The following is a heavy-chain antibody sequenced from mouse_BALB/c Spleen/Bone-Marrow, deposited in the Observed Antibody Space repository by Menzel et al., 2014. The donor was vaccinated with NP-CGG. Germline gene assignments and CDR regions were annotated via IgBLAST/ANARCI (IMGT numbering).Heavy chain of an antibody. CDR1: DFNIKDTY. CDR3: ATLTGTFDY. Sequence: EVQLVESGAELVKPGASVKLSCTASDFNIKDTYMHWVKQRPEQGLEWIGRIDPVSDYTQFDSKSQGKATITADTSSNTAYLQLSSLTSEDTAVYYCATLTGTFDYWGQGTTLTVSS. J-gene: IGHJ2*01. V-gene: IGHV14-3*02. CDR2: IDPVSDYT. D-gene: IGHD4-1*01.